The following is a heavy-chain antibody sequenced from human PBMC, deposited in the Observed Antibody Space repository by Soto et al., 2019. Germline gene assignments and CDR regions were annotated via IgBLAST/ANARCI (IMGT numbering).Heavy chain of an antibody. Sequence: PGGSLRLSCAVSGFSFTNYEMNWVRQAPGKGLEWIAYIGLSGDTIYYADSVKGRFTISRDHAKNSLELQMNSPRADDTALYYCARESFSASPNFFDYWGRGTQVTVSS. CDR1: GFSFTNYE. J-gene: IGHJ4*02. CDR3: ARESFSASPNFFDY. D-gene: IGHD3-16*01. V-gene: IGHV3-48*03. CDR2: IGLSGDTI.